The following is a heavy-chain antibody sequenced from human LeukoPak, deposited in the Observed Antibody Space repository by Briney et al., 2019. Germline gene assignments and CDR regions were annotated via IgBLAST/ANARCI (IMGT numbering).Heavy chain of an antibody. CDR2: IYPGDSDT. CDR3: ARSRWGGWFDP. V-gene: IGHV5-51*01. J-gene: IGHJ5*02. D-gene: IGHD3-16*01. CDR1: GYSFTSYW. Sequence: GESQKISCKGSGYSFTSYWIAWVRQMPGKGLEWMGIIYPGDSDTRYSPSFQGQVTISADKSISTAYLQWTTLKASDTAMYYCARSRWGGWFDPWGQGTLVTVSS.